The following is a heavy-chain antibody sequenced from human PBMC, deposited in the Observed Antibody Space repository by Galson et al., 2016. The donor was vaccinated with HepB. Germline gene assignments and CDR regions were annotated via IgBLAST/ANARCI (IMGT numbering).Heavy chain of an antibody. CDR2: ISGAGTA. CDR1: GFPFSSYA. D-gene: IGHD4-17*01. Sequence: SLRLSCAASGFPFSSYAMSWVRQAPGKGLAWVSTISGAGTASYAYSVKGPFTISRDNSKNTRDLQMDSLRVEDTALYFCFRVPRDYADYSSGVGDCWGQGPLLTFSS. V-gene: IGHV3-23*01. CDR3: FRVPRDYADYSSGVGDC. J-gene: IGHJ4*02.